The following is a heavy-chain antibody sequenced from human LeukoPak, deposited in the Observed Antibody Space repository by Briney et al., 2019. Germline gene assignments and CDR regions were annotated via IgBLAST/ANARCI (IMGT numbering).Heavy chain of an antibody. V-gene: IGHV1-69*13. Sequence: SVKVSCKASGGTFSSYAISWVRQAPGQGLEWMGGIIPIFGTANYAQKFQGRVTITADESTSTAYMELSSLRSEDTAVYYCARDHGDSSGYNPSAYYYYGMDVWGQGTTVTVSS. CDR3: ARDHGDSSGYNPSAYYYYGMDV. CDR1: GGTFSSYA. J-gene: IGHJ6*02. D-gene: IGHD3-22*01. CDR2: IIPIFGTA.